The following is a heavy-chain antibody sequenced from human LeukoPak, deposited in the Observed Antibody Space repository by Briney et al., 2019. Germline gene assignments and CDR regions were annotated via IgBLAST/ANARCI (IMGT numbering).Heavy chain of an antibody. Sequence: GGSLRLSCTASGFTFSNNAMSWVRQAPGKGLEWVSVISGSGGSTYYVGSVKGRSTISRDNSKKTLYLQMNSLRAEDTAIYYCARCNRDFGDSRIDSWGQGTLVSVSS. V-gene: IGHV3-23*01. CDR1: GFTFSNNA. CDR2: ISGSGGST. D-gene: IGHD4-17*01. J-gene: IGHJ4*02. CDR3: ARCNRDFGDSRIDS.